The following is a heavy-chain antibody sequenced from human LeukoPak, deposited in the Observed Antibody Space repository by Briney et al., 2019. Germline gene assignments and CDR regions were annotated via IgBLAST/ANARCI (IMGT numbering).Heavy chain of an antibody. Sequence: GGSLRLSCAASGFTVSSNYMSWVRQAPGKGLEWVSVIYSGGSAYYADSVKGRFTISRDNAKNSLYLQMNSLRAEDTAVYYCASLVGIVGDDDYWGQGTLVTVSS. CDR3: ASLVGIVGDDDY. CDR1: GFTVSSNY. V-gene: IGHV3-53*01. J-gene: IGHJ4*02. D-gene: IGHD3-22*01. CDR2: IYSGGSA.